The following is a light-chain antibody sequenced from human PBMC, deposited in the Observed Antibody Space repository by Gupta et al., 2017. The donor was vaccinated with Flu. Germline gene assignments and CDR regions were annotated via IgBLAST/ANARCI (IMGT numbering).Light chain of an antibody. CDR1: RSNLGAGHD. J-gene: IGLJ1*01. CDR2: SNS. CDR3: QSYDNSLSASV. V-gene: IGLV1-40*01. Sequence: QSVLTQPPSVSGAPGQRVTISCSGSRSNLGAGHDVHWFQPLPGTAPNLLIYSNSNRASGVPDRFSGSKSGTSASLAITGLQAEDEADYYCQSYDNSLSASVFGTGTKVTVL.